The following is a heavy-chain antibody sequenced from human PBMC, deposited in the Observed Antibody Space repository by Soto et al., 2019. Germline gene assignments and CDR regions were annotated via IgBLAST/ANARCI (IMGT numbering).Heavy chain of an antibody. J-gene: IGHJ3*02. Sequence: VSGPTLVNPTQTLTLTCTFSGFSLSTSGMCVSWIRQPPGKALEWLARIDWDDDKYYSTSLKTRLTISKDTSKNQVVLTMTNMDPVDTATYYCARIQSTYGAPYDAFDIWGQGTMVTVSS. CDR3: ARIQSTYGAPYDAFDI. V-gene: IGHV2-70*11. CDR1: GFSLSTSGMC. D-gene: IGHD4-17*01. CDR2: IDWDDDK.